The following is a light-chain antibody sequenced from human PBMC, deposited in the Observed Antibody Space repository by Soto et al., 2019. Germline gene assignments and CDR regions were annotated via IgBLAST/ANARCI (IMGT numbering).Light chain of an antibody. CDR3: CSHVGGSSPQWV. CDR2: EVN. J-gene: IGLJ3*02. V-gene: IGLV2-23*02. Sequence: SVLTQPASVSGSPGQSITISCTGTSNDVGGYNLVSWFQQHPGKAPKLMISEVNKRPSGVSNRFSGSKSANTASLTISGLQAEDAADYYCCSHVGGSSPQWVFGGGTKLTVL. CDR1: SNDVGGYNL.